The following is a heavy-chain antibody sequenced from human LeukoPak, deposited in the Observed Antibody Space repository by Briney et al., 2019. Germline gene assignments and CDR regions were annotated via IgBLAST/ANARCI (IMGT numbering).Heavy chain of an antibody. V-gene: IGHV3-21*01. Sequence: GGSLRPSCAASGFTFSSYTMNWVRQAPGKGLEWVSSISSSSSYMYYADSVKGRFTISRDNAKNSLYLQMNSLRAEDTAVYYCARGVGGYSYGCHYWGQGTLVTVSS. CDR1: GFTFSSYT. CDR2: ISSSSSYM. J-gene: IGHJ4*02. D-gene: IGHD5-18*01. CDR3: ARGVGGYSYGCHY.